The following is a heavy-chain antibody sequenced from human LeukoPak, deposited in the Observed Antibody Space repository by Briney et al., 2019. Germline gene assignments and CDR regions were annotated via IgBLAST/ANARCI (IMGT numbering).Heavy chain of an antibody. V-gene: IGHV3-30-3*01. Sequence: PGGSLRLSCAASGFTFSSYAMHWVRQAPGKGLEWVAVISYDGSNKYYADSVKGRFTISRDNSKNTLYLQMNSLRAEDAAVYYCARETSKTVVDYWGQGTLVTVSS. D-gene: IGHD4-23*01. J-gene: IGHJ4*02. CDR3: ARETSKTVVDY. CDR1: GFTFSSYA. CDR2: ISYDGSNK.